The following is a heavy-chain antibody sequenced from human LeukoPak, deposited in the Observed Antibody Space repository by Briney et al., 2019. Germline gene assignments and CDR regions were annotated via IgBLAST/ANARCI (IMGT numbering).Heavy chain of an antibody. V-gene: IGHV4-30-4*08. CDR1: GGSISSGDYY. CDR3: ASLLLWFGESISNWFDP. D-gene: IGHD3-10*01. CDR2: IYYSGST. Sequence: SQTLSLTCTVSGGSISSGDYYWSWIRQPPGKGLEWIGYIYYSGSTYYNPSLKSRVTISVDTSKNQFSLKLSSVTAADTAVYYCASLLLWFGESISNWFDPWGQGTLVTVSS. J-gene: IGHJ5*02.